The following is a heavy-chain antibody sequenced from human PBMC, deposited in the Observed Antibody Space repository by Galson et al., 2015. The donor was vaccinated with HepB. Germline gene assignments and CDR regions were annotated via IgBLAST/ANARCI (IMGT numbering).Heavy chain of an antibody. CDR1: GGSISSSSYY. Sequence: SETLSLTCTVSGGSISSSSYYWGWIRQPPGKGLEWIGSIYYSGSTYYNPSLKSRVTISVDTSKNQFSLKLSSVTAADTAVYYCARSPKKHITMVRGVMAPEYYFDYWGQGTLVTVSS. V-gene: IGHV4-39*07. CDR3: ARSPKKHITMVRGVMAPEYYFDY. D-gene: IGHD3-10*01. CDR2: IYYSGST. J-gene: IGHJ4*02.